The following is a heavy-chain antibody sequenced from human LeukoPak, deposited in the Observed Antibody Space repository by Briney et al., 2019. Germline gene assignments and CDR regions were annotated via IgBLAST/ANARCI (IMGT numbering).Heavy chain of an antibody. CDR1: GFIFNDYA. J-gene: IGHJ4*02. CDR3: AKEVDCPSDCLFFHS. V-gene: IGHV3-43D*03. D-gene: IGHD2-21*02. Sequence: PGGSLRLSCSASGFIFNDYAMHWVRHAPGKGLEWVSLISWDGGRVYYADSVKGRFTISRNNSKNSLYLQMNTLRPEDTALYYCAKEVDCPSDCLFFHSWGQGTLVTVSS. CDR2: ISWDGGRV.